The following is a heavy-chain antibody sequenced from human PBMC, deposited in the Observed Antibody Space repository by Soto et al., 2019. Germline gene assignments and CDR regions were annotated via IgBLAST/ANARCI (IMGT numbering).Heavy chain of an antibody. V-gene: IGHV4-34*09. J-gene: IGHJ4*02. CDR2: INHSGST. Sequence: SETLSLTCAVYGGSFSGYYWSWIRQPPGKGLEWIGYINHSGSTNYNPSLKSRVTISVDTSKNQFSLKLSSVTAADTAVYYCARDIRYYGSGSYIYWGQGTLVTVSS. CDR3: ARDIRYYGSGSYIY. D-gene: IGHD3-10*01. CDR1: GGSFSGYY.